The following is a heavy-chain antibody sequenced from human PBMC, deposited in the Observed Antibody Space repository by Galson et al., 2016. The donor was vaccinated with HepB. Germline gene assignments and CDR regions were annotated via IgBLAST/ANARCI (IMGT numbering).Heavy chain of an antibody. Sequence: SLRLSCAASGFIFSSYAMSWVRQAPGKGLEWVASIGGNDGITHYADSVKGRFSISRDNSREMVFLQMNSLRAEDTAVYYCARAPGRYNWFDPWGQGSLVTVSS. V-gene: IGHV3-23*01. J-gene: IGHJ5*02. CDR1: GFIFSSYA. CDR3: ARAPGRYNWFDP. CDR2: IGGNDGIT. D-gene: IGHD1-26*01.